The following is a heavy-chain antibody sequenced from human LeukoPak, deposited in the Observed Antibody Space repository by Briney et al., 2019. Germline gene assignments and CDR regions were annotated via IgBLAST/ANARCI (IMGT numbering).Heavy chain of an antibody. CDR3: GRSGYDYGYYGMDV. CDR2: INHSGST. J-gene: IGHJ6*02. D-gene: IGHD5-12*01. V-gene: IGHV4-34*01. CDR1: GGSFSGYY. Sequence: SETLSLTCAVYGGSFSGYYWSWIRQPPGKGLEWVGEINHSGSTNYNPSLKSRVTISVDTSKNQFSLKLSSVTAADTAVYYCGRSGYDYGYYGMDVWGQGTTVTVSS.